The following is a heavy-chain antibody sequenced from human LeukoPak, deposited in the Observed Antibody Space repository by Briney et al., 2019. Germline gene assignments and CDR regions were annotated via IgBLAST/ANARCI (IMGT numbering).Heavy chain of an antibody. CDR1: GFTFSSHG. V-gene: IGHV3-23*01. J-gene: IGHJ4*02. CDR2: IIGGGGST. Sequence: GGSLRLSCAACGFTFSSHGMSWVRQAPGKGLEWVSGIIGGGGSTYYADSVKGRFTISGDNSRNTLFLQMNSLRAEDTAVYYCAHGAMYQLDYWGQGTLVTVSS. D-gene: IGHD2-2*01. CDR3: AHGAMYQLDY.